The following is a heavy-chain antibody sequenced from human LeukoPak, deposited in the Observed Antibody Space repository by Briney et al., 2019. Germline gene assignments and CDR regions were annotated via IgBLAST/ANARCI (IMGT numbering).Heavy chain of an antibody. CDR2: MHNGVHT. CDR1: GDSLNNYF. V-gene: IGHV4-59*01. D-gene: IGHD4/OR15-4a*01. J-gene: IGHJ4*02. Sequence: SETLSLTCTVPGDSLNNYFWSWIRQPPGKGLEWIGYMHNGVHTNYNPSLKSRVTISGDTSKNQLSLKLTSVTAADTAVYYCAATIRRDYGDTNLDYWGQGTLVTVSS. CDR3: AATIRRDYGDTNLDY.